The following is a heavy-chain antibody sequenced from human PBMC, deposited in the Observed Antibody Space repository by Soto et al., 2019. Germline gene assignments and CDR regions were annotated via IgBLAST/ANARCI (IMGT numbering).Heavy chain of an antibody. V-gene: IGHV3-23*01. D-gene: IGHD6-6*01. CDR2: ISGSGGST. CDR3: AGNARLFDY. J-gene: IGHJ4*02. CDR1: GFTFSSYA. Sequence: PGGSLRLSCAASGFTFSSYAMSWVRQAPGKGLEWVSAISGSGGSTYYADSVKGRFTISRDNSKNTLYQQMNSLGAEDTAEYYCAGNARLFDYWGRGTLFTVSS.